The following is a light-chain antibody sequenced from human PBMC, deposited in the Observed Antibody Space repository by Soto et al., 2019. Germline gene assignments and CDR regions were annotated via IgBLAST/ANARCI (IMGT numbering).Light chain of an antibody. CDR1: QSVCSN. CDR2: GAS. V-gene: IGKV3-15*01. Sequence: EIVMTQSPATLCVSPGERATLSCRASQSVCSNLAWYQQKPGQAPRLLIYGASTRATGIAARFSGSGSGTEFTITISSLQSEDFAVYYCQQYNNWPPLTFGGGTKVEIK. CDR3: QQYNNWPPLT. J-gene: IGKJ4*01.